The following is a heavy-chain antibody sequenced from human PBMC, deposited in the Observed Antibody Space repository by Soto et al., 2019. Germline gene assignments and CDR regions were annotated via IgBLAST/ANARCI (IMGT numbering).Heavy chain of an antibody. CDR3: AREAFDADYIDF. Sequence: QVHLVQSGAEVKKPGASVKVSCKASGYIFSSHGISWVRQAPGRGLEWMAWISAYNGDRNSAETLQGRVTVTTDTSTNTAYMELRSLRSDDTAVYYCAREAFDADYIDFWGQGTLVTVSS. V-gene: IGHV1-18*01. D-gene: IGHD3-10*01. J-gene: IGHJ4*02. CDR1: GYIFSSHG. CDR2: ISAYNGDR.